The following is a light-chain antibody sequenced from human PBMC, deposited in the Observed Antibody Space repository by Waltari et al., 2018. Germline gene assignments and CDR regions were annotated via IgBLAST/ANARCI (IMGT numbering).Light chain of an antibody. Sequence: QLVLTQSPSASASLGASVKLTCTLSSGHSSYAIAWHQQQPEKGPRYLMKVNSEGSQKKGAGIPDRFSGSSSGTVRYLTIASLQSEDEADYYCRTWGTGIQVYGGGTKLTVL. J-gene: IGLJ2*01. CDR2: VNSEGSQ. CDR3: RTWGTGIQV. V-gene: IGLV4-69*01. CDR1: SGHSSYA.